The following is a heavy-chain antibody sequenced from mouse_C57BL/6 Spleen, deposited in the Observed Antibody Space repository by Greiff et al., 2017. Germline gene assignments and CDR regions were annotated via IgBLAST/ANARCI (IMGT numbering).Heavy chain of an antibody. CDR1: GFTFSDYG. D-gene: IGHD1-1*01. CDR2: ISSGSSTI. J-gene: IGHJ4*01. Sequence: EVQRVESGGGLVKPGGSLKLSCAASGFTFSDYGMHWVRQAPEKGLEWVAYISSGSSTIYYADTVKGRFTISRDNAKNTLFLQMTSLRSEDTAMYYCARRALLRSGAMDYWGQGTSVTVSS. V-gene: IGHV5-17*01. CDR3: ARRALLRSGAMDY.